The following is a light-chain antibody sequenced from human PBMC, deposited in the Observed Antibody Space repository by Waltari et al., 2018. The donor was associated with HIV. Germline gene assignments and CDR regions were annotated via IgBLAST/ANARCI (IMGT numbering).Light chain of an antibody. CDR3: MRAIQTPALP. V-gene: IGKV2-28*01. J-gene: IGKJ4*01. Sequence: DLVMTQSPLSLPVTPGEPPSISCRPSQSLLHSHGYNYWDWYLQKPGQSPQLLVYLGSNRASGVADRFSGSGSGTDFTLKISRVEAEDVGVYYCMRAIQTPALPFGGGTKVEIK. CDR1: QSLLHSHGYNY. CDR2: LGS.